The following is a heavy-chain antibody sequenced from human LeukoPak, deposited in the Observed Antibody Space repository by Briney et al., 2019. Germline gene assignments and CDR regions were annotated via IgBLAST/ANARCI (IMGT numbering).Heavy chain of an antibody. J-gene: IGHJ5*02. V-gene: IGHV3-30-3*01. CDR2: ISYDGSNK. CDR1: GFTFSSYA. CDR3: ASGSSGSNWFDP. D-gene: IGHD6-19*01. Sequence: PGRSLRLSSVASGFTFSSYAMHWVRQAPGKGLEWVAVISYDGSNKYYADSVKGRFTISRDNSKNTLYLQMNSLRAEDTAVYYCASGSSGSNWFDPWGQGTLVTVSS.